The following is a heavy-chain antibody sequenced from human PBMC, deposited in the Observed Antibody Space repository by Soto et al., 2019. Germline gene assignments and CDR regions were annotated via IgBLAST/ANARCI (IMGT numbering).Heavy chain of an antibody. D-gene: IGHD3-10*01. V-gene: IGHV1-18*04. CDR3: ARQKGINNYYGMDV. CDR1: GYTFTSYT. Sequence: ASVKVSCKASGYTFTSYTFSWVRQAPGQGLEWMGWISANNGNIRYAQKLQGRVTMTTDTSTSTVYVEVWSLRSDDTAVYYCARQKGINNYYGMDVWGQGTTVTVSS. CDR2: ISANNGNI. J-gene: IGHJ6*02.